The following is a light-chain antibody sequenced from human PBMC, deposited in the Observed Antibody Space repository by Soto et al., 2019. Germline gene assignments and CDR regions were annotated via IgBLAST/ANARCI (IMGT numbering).Light chain of an antibody. J-gene: IGKJ2*01. Sequence: DIVMTQSPLSLPVTPGEPASISCRPSQSLLHSNGYNFLDWYLQKPGQSPQLLIHLGSNRASGVPDRFSGSGSGTDFTLRISRVEAEDVGVYYCMQALQTPPYTFGQGTKVDSK. CDR1: QSLLHSNGYNF. CDR2: LGS. CDR3: MQALQTPPYT. V-gene: IGKV2-28*01.